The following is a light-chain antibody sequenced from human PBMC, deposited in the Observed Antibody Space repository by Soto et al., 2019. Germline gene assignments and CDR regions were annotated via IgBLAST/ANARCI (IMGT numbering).Light chain of an antibody. CDR1: QSISSY. CDR2: DAA. CDR3: QLYDNLPLT. Sequence: DIQMTQTPSTLSASVGHRVPITCLASQSISSYFNWYLQKPVKAPKLLIYDAANLETGVPSRFSGCGSGTDFTFPICSLQPEDVATCYCQLYDNLPLTIGGRTRGDI. J-gene: IGKJ4*01. V-gene: IGKV1-33*01.